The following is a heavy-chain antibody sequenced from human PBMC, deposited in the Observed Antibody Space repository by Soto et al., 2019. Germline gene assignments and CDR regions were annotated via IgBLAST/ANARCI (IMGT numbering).Heavy chain of an antibody. CDR2: INHSGST. V-gene: IGHV4-34*01. D-gene: IGHD6-13*01. Sequence: PSETLSLTCAVYGGSFSGYYWSWIRQPPGKGLEWIGEINHSGSTNYNPSLKSRVTIAVDTSKNQFSLKLSSVTAADTAVYYCARGSPFRSSWYYYYGMDVWGQGTTVT. CDR1: GGSFSGYY. J-gene: IGHJ6*02. CDR3: ARGSPFRSSWYYYYGMDV.